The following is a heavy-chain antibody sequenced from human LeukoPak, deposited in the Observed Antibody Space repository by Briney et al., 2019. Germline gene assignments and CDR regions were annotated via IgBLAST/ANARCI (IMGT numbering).Heavy chain of an antibody. D-gene: IGHD3-10*01. CDR2: INPNSGGT. J-gene: IGHJ4*02. CDR1: GYTFTGYY. Sequence: ASVKVSCKASGYTFTGYYLHWLRQAPGQGLEWMGWINPNSGGTNYAQKFQGRVTMTRDTSISTAHMELSRLRFDDMAIYYCARDGSLDYWGQGTLVTVSS. CDR3: ARDGSLDY. V-gene: IGHV1-2*02.